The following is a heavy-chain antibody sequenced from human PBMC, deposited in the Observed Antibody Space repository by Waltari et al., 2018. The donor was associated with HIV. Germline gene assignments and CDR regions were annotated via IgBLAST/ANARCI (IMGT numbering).Heavy chain of an antibody. CDR1: GGSFQGYF. CDR2: VNHRGDT. CDR3: ARAYNSGPTPHNYYYYGIDV. J-gene: IGHJ6*02. D-gene: IGHD3-22*01. V-gene: IGHV4-34*01. Sequence: QWGSGQLRPPNTLSLTCAVYGGSFQGYFWNWVRRAPGRGLAGIGDVNHRGDTNYSPSLSGRVSLSVDTSKNQFSLRLTSLTAADSATYYCARAYNSGPTPHNYYYYGIDVWGRGTTVVVSS.